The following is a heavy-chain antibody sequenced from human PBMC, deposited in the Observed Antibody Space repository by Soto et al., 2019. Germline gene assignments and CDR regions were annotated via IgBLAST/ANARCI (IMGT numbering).Heavy chain of an antibody. V-gene: IGHV1-18*01. CDR3: ARDRSDCSGGSCYPPVWFDP. J-gene: IGHJ5*02. Sequence: GASVKVSCKASGYTFTIYGISWVRQAPGQGLEWMGWISAYNGNTNYAQKLQGRVTMTTDTSTSTAYMELRSLRSDDTAVYYCARDRSDCSGGSCYPPVWFDPWGQGTLVTVSS. CDR2: ISAYNGNT. CDR1: GYTFTIYG. D-gene: IGHD2-15*01.